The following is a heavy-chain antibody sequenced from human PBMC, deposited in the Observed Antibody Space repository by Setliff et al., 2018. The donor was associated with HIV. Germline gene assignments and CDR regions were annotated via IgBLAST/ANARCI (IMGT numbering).Heavy chain of an antibody. V-gene: IGHV1-8*02. CDR1: GYTFTSYE. D-gene: IGHD3-9*01. J-gene: IGHJ4*02. CDR3: VRGDDILTGYFRPYFFDY. Sequence: ASVKVSCKASGYTFTSYEINWVRQATGQGLEWMGWMNPNSGNTGYAQKFQGRVTMTRNTSISTAYMELSSLRSEDSAVYYCVRGDDILTGYFRPYFFDYWGQGTLVTVSS. CDR2: MNPNSGNT.